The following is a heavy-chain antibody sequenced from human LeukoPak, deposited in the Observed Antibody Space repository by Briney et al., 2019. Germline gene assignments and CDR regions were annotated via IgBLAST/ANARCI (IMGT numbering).Heavy chain of an antibody. CDR1: GYSFTSYL. V-gene: IGHV5-51*01. J-gene: IGHJ5*02. Sequence: PGESLKSSCKGSGYSFTSYLIGWVRQVPGKGLEWMGIIYPGDSDTRYSPSFQCQVALSSDKSISTAYLQWSSLKASDPAMYYCARHPEVATLSFDPWGQGTLVTVSS. CDR2: IYPGDSDT. D-gene: IGHD5-24*01. CDR3: ARHPEVATLSFDP.